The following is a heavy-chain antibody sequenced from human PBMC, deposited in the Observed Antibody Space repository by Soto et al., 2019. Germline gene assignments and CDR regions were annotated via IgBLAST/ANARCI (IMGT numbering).Heavy chain of an antibody. CDR2: IIPIFGTA. V-gene: IGHV1-69*06. J-gene: IGHJ4*02. D-gene: IGHD4-17*01. Sequence: QVQLVQSGAEVKKPGSSVKVSCKASGGTFSSYAISWVRQAPGQGLEWMGGIIPIFGTANYAQKFHGRVTISADKYTSTAYMELSSLRSEDTAMYYCARDPTTVVTPLPRGYWGQGTLVTVSS. CDR3: ARDPTTVVTPLPRGY. CDR1: GGTFSSYA.